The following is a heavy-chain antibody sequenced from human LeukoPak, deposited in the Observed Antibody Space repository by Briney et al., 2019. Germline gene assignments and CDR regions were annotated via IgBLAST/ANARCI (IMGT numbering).Heavy chain of an antibody. J-gene: IGHJ4*02. CDR2: ISYDGSNK. V-gene: IGHV3-30*04. D-gene: IGHD3-16*02. CDR3: AREASCVWGSYRPLDY. Sequence: GGSLRLSYAASGFTFSSYAMHWVRQAPGKGLEWVAVISYDGSNKYYADSVKGRFTISRDSSKNTLYLQMNSLRAEDTAVYYCAREASCVWGSYRPLDYWGQGTLVTVSS. CDR1: GFTFSSYA.